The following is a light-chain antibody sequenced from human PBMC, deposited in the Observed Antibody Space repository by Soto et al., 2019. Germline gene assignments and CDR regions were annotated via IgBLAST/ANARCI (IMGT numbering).Light chain of an antibody. CDR1: QSVGAN. V-gene: IGKV3-15*01. Sequence: EIVMTQSPATLSVSPGERATLSCRASQSVGANLAWYQQKPGQAPRLLIYGASTRAAGISPRFSGGGSGTEFTLTISSLQSEDFGFYYCQQYTYWPRTFGQGTKVVIK. CDR3: QQYTYWPRT. CDR2: GAS. J-gene: IGKJ1*01.